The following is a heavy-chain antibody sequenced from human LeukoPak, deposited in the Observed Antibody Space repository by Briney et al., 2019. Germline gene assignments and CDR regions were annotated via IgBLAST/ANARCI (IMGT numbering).Heavy chain of an antibody. Sequence: GGSLRLSCAASGFTFRSYAMSWVRQAPGKGLEWVSAISGSGGSTYYADSVKGRFTISRDNSKNTLYVQMNSLRAEDTAVYYCAKTSIAAPSGYYYMDVWGKGTTVTVSS. J-gene: IGHJ6*03. CDR3: AKTSIAAPSGYYYMDV. V-gene: IGHV3-23*01. D-gene: IGHD6-6*01. CDR2: ISGSGGST. CDR1: GFTFRSYA.